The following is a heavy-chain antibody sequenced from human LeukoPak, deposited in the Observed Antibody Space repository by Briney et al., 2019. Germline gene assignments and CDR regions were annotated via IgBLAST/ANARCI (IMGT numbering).Heavy chain of an antibody. CDR2: ISQDGSET. J-gene: IGHJ4*02. CDR3: VGDLGHSRHFFEY. D-gene: IGHD7-27*01. V-gene: IGHV3-7*01. CDR1: GFTFNSFF. Sequence: QPGGSLRLSCAASGFTFNSFFLNWVRLTPGRELEWVACISQDGSETFYMDSVRGRFTISRDNTKNSLYLQMNSLRAEDTAVYFCVGDLGHSRHFFEYWGQGALVTVSS.